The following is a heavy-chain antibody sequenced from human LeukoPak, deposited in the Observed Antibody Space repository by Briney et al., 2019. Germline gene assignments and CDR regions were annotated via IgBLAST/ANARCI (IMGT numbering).Heavy chain of an antibody. Sequence: PGGSLRLSCAASGFIFSSYAMSWVRQAPGKGLEWVSTISSSGSDTYYVDSVKGRFTISRDSSKNTVFLQMNSLRAEDTALYYCAKTRGYCTGGSCYGDYWGQGTLVTVSS. D-gene: IGHD2-15*01. V-gene: IGHV3-23*01. CDR2: ISSSGSDT. J-gene: IGHJ4*02. CDR3: AKTRGYCTGGSCYGDY. CDR1: GFIFSSYA.